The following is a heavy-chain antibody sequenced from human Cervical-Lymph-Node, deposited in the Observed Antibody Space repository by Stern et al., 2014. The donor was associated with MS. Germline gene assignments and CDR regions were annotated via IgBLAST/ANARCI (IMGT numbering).Heavy chain of an antibody. V-gene: IGHV1-69*01. CDR1: VGTFSSYP. CDR2: IIPIFGTA. D-gene: IGHD4-11*01. J-gene: IGHJ6*02. Sequence: QLAESGAEVKKPGSSVKVSCKASVGTFSSYPISWVRQAPGQGLEWMVGIIPIFGTANFEPKFQGKLTITADESTSTAYMELGSLRSEDTAVYYCARDRDSTVTTFGGLDVWGQGTPVTVSS. CDR3: ARDRDSTVTTFGGLDV.